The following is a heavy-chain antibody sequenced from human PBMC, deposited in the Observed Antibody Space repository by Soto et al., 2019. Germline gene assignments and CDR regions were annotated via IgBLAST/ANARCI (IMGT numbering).Heavy chain of an antibody. Sequence: PGGSLRLSCAASGFTFSSYGMHWVRQAPGKGLEWVAVISYDGSNKYYADSVKGRFTISRDNSKNTLYLQMNSLRAEDTAVYYCAKDLGGVSSTHYYGMDVWGQGTTVTVSS. CDR3: AKDLGGVSSTHYYGMDV. V-gene: IGHV3-30*18. CDR1: GFTFSSYG. CDR2: ISYDGSNK. D-gene: IGHD1-26*01. J-gene: IGHJ6*02.